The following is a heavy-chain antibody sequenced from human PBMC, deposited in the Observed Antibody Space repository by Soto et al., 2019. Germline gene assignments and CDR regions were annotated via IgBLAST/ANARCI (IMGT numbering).Heavy chain of an antibody. V-gene: IGHV4-4*02. J-gene: IGHJ6*03. CDR3: ARGLIVVVPAAMTGYYYMDV. CDR1: SGSISSSNW. CDR2: IYHSGST. Sequence: PSETLSLTCAVSSGSISSSNWWSWVRQPPGKGLEWIGEIYHSGSTNYNPSLKSRVTISVDKSKNQFSLKLSSVTAADTAVYYCARGLIVVVPAAMTGYYYMDVWGKGTTVTVSS. D-gene: IGHD2-2*01.